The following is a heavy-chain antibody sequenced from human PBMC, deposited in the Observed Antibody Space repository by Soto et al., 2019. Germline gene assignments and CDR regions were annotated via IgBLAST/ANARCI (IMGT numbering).Heavy chain of an antibody. CDR1: GVTFSSYA. J-gene: IGHJ3*02. V-gene: IGHV3-23*01. CDR3: AKGIPTTSIVVVIGMACDS. D-gene: IGHD3-22*01. CDR2: ISGSGGST. Sequence: GGSLSVSCSAAGVTFSSYAMSWVRPAPGKGLEWVSAISGSGGSTYYADSVKGRFTISRDNSKNTLYLQMNSLRAEDTAVYYCAKGIPTTSIVVVIGMACDSWGQGTRVTVS.